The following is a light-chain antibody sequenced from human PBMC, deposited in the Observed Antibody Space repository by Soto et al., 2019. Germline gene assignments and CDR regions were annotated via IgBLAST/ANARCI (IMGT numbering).Light chain of an antibody. J-gene: IGKJ2*01. V-gene: IGKV3-15*01. CDR2: GAS. Sequence: EIVMTQSPATQSVSPGERVTLSCRASQSVSSNLAWYQQKPGQAPRLLIYGASTRDTGIPARFSGSGSGTEFTLTISSLQSEDFAVYYCQQYNNWLLYTFGQGTKLEIK. CDR1: QSVSSN. CDR3: QQYNNWLLYT.